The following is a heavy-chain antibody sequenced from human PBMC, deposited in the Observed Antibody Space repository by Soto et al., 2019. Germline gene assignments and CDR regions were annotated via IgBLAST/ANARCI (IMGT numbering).Heavy chain of an antibody. J-gene: IGHJ3*02. V-gene: IGHV1-2*02. CDR3: ARGGGVGVAGSAAFDM. CDR1: GYPVTAYY. D-gene: IGHD3-3*01. Sequence: QLHLVQSGAVVKKPGASVTVSCSASGYPVTAYYMHWVRQAPGRGLEWMGGINPATGATKYTQTFQGGGTMAWEAARVTVFMEPSGLASGDTAGFFCARGGGVGVAGSAAFDMWGQGTVVTVSS. CDR2: INPATGAT.